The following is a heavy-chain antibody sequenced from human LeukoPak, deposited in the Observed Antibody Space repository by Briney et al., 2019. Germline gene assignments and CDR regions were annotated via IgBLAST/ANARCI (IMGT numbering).Heavy chain of an antibody. CDR2: INHSGST. V-gene: IGHV4-34*01. CDR1: GGSFGGYY. D-gene: IGHD3-10*01. CDR3: ARAGTRHGSGGYARY. Sequence: SETLSLTCAVYGGSFGGYYWSWIRQPPGKGLEWIGEINHSGSTNYNPSLKSRVTISVDTSKNQFSLKLSSVTAADTAVYYCARAGTRHGSGGYARYWGQGTLVTVSS. J-gene: IGHJ4*02.